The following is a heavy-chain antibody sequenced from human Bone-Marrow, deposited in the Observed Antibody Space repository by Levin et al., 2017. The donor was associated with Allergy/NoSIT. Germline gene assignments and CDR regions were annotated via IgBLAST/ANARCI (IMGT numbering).Heavy chain of an antibody. Sequence: PSETLSLTCAVYGGSFSGYYWSWIRQPPGKGLEWIGEINHSGSTNYNPSLKSRVTISVDTSKNQFSLKLSSVTAADTAVYYCARGLDRAAGSYYFDYWGQGTLVTVSS. CDR1: GGSFSGYY. CDR2: INHSGST. J-gene: IGHJ4*02. D-gene: IGHD6-13*01. CDR3: ARGLDRAAGSYYFDY. V-gene: IGHV4-34*01.